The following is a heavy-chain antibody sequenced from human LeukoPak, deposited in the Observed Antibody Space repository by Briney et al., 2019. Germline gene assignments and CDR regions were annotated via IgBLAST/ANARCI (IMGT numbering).Heavy chain of an antibody. CDR1: GFTFSNFA. Sequence: GGSLRLSCAASGFTFSNFAIHWVRQVPDKGLEWVALITYDGTDKYYADSVKGRFTISRDNSKDTLFLQMNNLRVEDTAVYYCVRQAQEDYWGQGTLVTVSS. D-gene: IGHD2-15*01. J-gene: IGHJ4*02. CDR3: VRQAQEDY. CDR2: ITYDGTDK. V-gene: IGHV3-30*03.